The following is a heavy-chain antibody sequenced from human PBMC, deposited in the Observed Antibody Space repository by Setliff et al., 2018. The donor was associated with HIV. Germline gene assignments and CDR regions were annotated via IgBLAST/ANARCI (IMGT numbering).Heavy chain of an antibody. CDR2: ISSSSSYI. V-gene: IGHV3-21*01. CDR1: GFSFSDYE. CDR3: ARDGYYNFWSGSLYYFDY. Sequence: GGSLRLSCVGSGFSFSDYEMNWVRQAPGKGLEWVSSISSSSSYIYYADSVKGRFTISRDNAKNSLYLQMNSLRAEDTAVYYCARDGYYNFWSGSLYYFDYWGQGTLVTVSS. D-gene: IGHD3-3*01. J-gene: IGHJ4*02.